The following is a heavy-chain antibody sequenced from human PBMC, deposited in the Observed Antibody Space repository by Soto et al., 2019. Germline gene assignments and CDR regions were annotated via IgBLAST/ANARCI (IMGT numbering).Heavy chain of an antibody. D-gene: IGHD4-17*01. CDR3: ARGSYGDPYYGMDV. CDR2: IYYNGST. J-gene: IGHJ6*02. Sequence: QVQLQESGPGLVKPSQTLSLTCTVSGGSISSGGYYWSWIRQHPGKGLEWIGYIYYNGSTYYNPSLKSRVTISVDTSKNQFSLKLSSVTAADTAVYYCARGSYGDPYYGMDVWGQGTTVTVSS. CDR1: GGSISSGGYY. V-gene: IGHV4-31*03.